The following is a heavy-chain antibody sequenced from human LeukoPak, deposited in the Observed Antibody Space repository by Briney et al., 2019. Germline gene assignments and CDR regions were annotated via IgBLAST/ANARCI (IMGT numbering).Heavy chain of an antibody. Sequence: SVKVSCKSSGGAFNNHPFSWVRQAPGQGLEWMGRIITVFGSTTYGQKFQGRITISADKSTATSYMELSSLRSDDTAVYFCARETTDSRGYFFSDHWGQGTLVTVSS. V-gene: IGHV1-69*06. CDR3: ARETTDSRGYFFSDH. D-gene: IGHD3-22*01. CDR1: GGAFNNHP. CDR2: IITVFGST. J-gene: IGHJ4*02.